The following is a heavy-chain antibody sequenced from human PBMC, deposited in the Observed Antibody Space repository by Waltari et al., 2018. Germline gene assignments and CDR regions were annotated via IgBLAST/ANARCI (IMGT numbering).Heavy chain of an antibody. V-gene: IGHV4-59*01. D-gene: IGHD3-22*01. J-gene: IGHJ4*02. CDR1: GGSISSYY. Sequence: QVQLQESGPGLVKPSETLSLTCTVSGGSISSYYWCWIRQPHGRGLEWIGDISSSGSTNYNPSLKSRVTISVDTSKHQFSLKLSSVTAADTAVYYCARDHYDSSGYYICDYWGQGTLVTVSS. CDR3: ARDHYDSSGYYICDY. CDR2: ISSSGST.